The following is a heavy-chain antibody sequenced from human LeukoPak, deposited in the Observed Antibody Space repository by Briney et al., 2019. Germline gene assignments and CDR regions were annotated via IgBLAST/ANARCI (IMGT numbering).Heavy chain of an antibody. CDR2: ISGSGGST. CDR3: AKDLYGGNSGSFDY. J-gene: IGHJ4*02. Sequence: GGSLRLSCAASGFTFSAYAMGWVRQAPGKGLEWDSAISGSGGSTFSADSVKGRFTISRDNSKNTLFLQMNSLRGDDTAVYYCAKDLYGGNSGSFDYWGQGTLVTVSS. V-gene: IGHV3-23*01. D-gene: IGHD4-23*01. CDR1: GFTFSAYA.